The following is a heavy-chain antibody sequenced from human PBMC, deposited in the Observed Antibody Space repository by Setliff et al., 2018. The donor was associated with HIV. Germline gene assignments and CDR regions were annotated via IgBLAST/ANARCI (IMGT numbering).Heavy chain of an antibody. J-gene: IGHJ6*02. D-gene: IGHD3-10*01. CDR1: GYTFTSYA. CDR3: ARDSFGGEFTYYYYGMDV. CDR2: INAGNGNT. Sequence: VASVKVSCKASGYTFTSYAMHWARQAPGQRLEWMGWINAGNGNTKYSQKFQGRVTITRDTSASTAYMELSSLRSEDTAVYYCARDSFGGEFTYYYYGMDVWGQGTTVTVSS. V-gene: IGHV1-3*01.